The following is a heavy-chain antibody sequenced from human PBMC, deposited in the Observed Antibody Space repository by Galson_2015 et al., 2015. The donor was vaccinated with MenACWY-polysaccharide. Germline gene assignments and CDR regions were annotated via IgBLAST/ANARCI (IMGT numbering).Heavy chain of an antibody. V-gene: IGHV5-51*03. CDR3: ARRDLSYEYFDL. Sequence: QSGAEVKKPGESLKISCKASGYSFTNYWIGWVRQMPGKGLEWMGIIYPGDSDIRYSPSFQGQVTISADKSISTASLQWSSLKASDSAMYYCARRDLSYEYFDLWGRGTLVTVSS. J-gene: IGHJ2*01. CDR1: GYSFTNYW. D-gene: IGHD5-12*01. CDR2: IYPGDSDI.